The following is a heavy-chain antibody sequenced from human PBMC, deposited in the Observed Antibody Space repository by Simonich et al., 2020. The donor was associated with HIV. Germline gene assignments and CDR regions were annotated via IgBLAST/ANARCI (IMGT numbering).Heavy chain of an antibody. Sequence: QVQLQQWGAGLLKPSESLSLTCAVYGGSFSGYYWSWIRPPPGKGLGWIGENNHSGSTNYNPSLKSRVTISVDTSKNQFSLKLSSVTAADTAVYYCARLTAGGLGEYFQHWGQGTLVTVSS. J-gene: IGHJ1*01. CDR1: GGSFSGYY. CDR2: NNHSGST. V-gene: IGHV4-34*01. CDR3: ARLTAGGLGEYFQH. D-gene: IGHD6-13*01.